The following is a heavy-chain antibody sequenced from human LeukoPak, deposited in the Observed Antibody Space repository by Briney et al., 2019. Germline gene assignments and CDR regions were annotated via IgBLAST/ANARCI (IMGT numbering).Heavy chain of an antibody. CDR2: IDGSGTGT. CDR3: VKDETGSSWYN. Sequence: GGSLRLSCAASGITFSNYWMSWVRQAPGKGLEWVSAIDGSGTGTYYADSVKGRFTISRDNSKNTLYLQMNSLRAEDTAVYYCVKDETGSSWYNWGQGTLVTVSS. J-gene: IGHJ4*02. D-gene: IGHD6-13*01. V-gene: IGHV3-23*01. CDR1: GITFSNYW.